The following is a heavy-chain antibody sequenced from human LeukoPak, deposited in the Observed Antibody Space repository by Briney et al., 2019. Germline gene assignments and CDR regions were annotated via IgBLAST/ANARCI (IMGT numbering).Heavy chain of an antibody. J-gene: IGHJ6*02. V-gene: IGHV3-53*01. D-gene: IGHD3-16*01. Sequence: GGSLRLSCAASGFTVSSNYMSWVRQAPGKGLEWVSVIYSGGSTYYADSVKGRFTISRDNSKNTLYLQMNSLRAEDTAVYYRARGRGGLYGMDVWGQGTTVTVSS. CDR1: GFTVSSNY. CDR2: IYSGGST. CDR3: ARGRGGLYGMDV.